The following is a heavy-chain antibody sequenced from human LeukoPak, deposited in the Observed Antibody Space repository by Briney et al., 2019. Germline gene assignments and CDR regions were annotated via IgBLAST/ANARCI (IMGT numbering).Heavy chain of an antibody. J-gene: IGHJ5*02. D-gene: IGHD2-8*02. CDR2: ISSSGRTI. CDR1: AFTFSDYY. CDR3: ARDYPGGVSSNWFDP. V-gene: IGHV3-11*01. Sequence: GGSLRLSCAASAFTFSDYYMSWIRQAPGKGLEWVSYISSSGRTISYADCVKGRFTISRYNAKNSLYLQMNSVRAEDTAVYYCARDYPGGVSSNWFDPWGQGTLVTVSS.